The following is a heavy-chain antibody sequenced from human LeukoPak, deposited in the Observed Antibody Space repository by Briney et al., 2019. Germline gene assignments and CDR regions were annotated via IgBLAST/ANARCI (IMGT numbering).Heavy chain of an antibody. CDR3: ARHRVVFDYVDY. CDR1: GDSISSSSYY. CDR2: VYYSGST. J-gene: IGHJ4*02. V-gene: IGHV4-39*01. D-gene: IGHD3-10*01. Sequence: SDTLSLTCTVSGDSISSSSYYWAWIRQPPGKGLEWIGSVYYSGSTYSNPSLLSRVTMSADTSKNQFSLRLTSVTASDTAVYYCARHRVVFDYVDYWGQGALVTVSS.